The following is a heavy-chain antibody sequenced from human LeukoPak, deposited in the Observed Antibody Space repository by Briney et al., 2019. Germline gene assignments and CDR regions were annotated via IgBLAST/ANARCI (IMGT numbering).Heavy chain of an antibody. CDR2: ISSSGSTI. Sequence: GGSLRLSCAASGFTFSDYYMSWIRQAPGKGLEWVSYISSSGSTIYYADSVKGRFTISRDNAKNSLYLQMNSLRTEDTAVYYCARAGVVAAADYYYYGMDVWGQGTTVTVSS. J-gene: IGHJ6*02. D-gene: IGHD2-15*01. CDR3: ARAGVVAAADYYYYGMDV. CDR1: GFTFSDYY. V-gene: IGHV3-11*01.